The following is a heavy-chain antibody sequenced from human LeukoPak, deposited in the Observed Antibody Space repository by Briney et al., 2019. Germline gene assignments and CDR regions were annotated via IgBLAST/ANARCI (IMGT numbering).Heavy chain of an antibody. D-gene: IGHD6-19*01. J-gene: IGHJ4*02. CDR3: ATSPILIAVAGSIDY. V-gene: IGHV1-2*02. Sequence: ASVKVSCKASGYTFTSYDMHWVRQAPGQGLEWMGWINPNSGGTNYAQKFQGRVTMTRDTSISTAYMELSRLRSDDTAVYYCATSPILIAVAGSIDYWGQGTLVTVSS. CDR2: INPNSGGT. CDR1: GYTFTSYD.